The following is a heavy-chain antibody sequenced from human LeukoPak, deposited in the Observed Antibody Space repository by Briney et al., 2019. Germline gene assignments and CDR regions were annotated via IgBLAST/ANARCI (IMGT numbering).Heavy chain of an antibody. Sequence: GGSLRLSCAASGFTVSSNYMSWVRQAPGKGLEWVSVIYSGGSTYYADSVKGRFTISRDNSKNTLYLQMNSLRAEDTAVYFCAKDQEDRGYPSSFDFWGQGTLVTVSS. CDR2: IYSGGST. D-gene: IGHD2-15*01. CDR3: AKDQEDRGYPSSFDF. V-gene: IGHV3-66*01. J-gene: IGHJ4*02. CDR1: GFTVSSNY.